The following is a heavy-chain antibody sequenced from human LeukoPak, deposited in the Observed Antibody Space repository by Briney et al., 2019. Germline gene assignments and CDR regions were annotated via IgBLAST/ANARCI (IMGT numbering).Heavy chain of an antibody. CDR3: ARREPHPSDY. CDR1: GFTFSSYA. J-gene: IGHJ4*02. CDR2: ISESGGST. V-gene: IGHV3-23*01. Sequence: GGSLRLSCAASGFTFSSYAISWLRQGPGKGLEWVSTISESGGSTYYADSVKGRFTISRDNSKNTLYLQMNSLRAEDTAVYYCARREPHPSDYWGQGTLVTVSS.